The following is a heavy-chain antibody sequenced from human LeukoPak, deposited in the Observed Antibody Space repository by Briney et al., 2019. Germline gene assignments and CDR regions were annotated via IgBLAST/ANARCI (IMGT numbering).Heavy chain of an antibody. CDR3: AKGAGGPATIFGVALFDY. J-gene: IGHJ4*02. CDR2: IRYDGSNK. CDR1: GFTFSSYG. Sequence: PGGSLRLSCAASGFTFSSYGMHWVRQAPGKGLEWVAFIRYDGSNKYYADSVKGRFTISRDNSKNTLYLQMNSLRAEDTAVYYCAKGAGGPATIFGVALFDYWGQGTLVTVSS. V-gene: IGHV3-30*02. D-gene: IGHD3-3*01.